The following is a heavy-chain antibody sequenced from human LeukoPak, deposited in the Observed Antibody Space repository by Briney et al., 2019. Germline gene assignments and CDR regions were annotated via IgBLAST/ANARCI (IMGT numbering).Heavy chain of an antibody. CDR2: INPNSSGT. CDR3: ARVGSWSYNPDY. CDR1: GGTFTSYY. Sequence: ASVYLSCKASGGTFTSYYMRWVRQAPGQGLEWMGWINPNSSGTNNAQKFQGMVPMTRDTSISAADMGLSRVRSGDTAVYYCARVGSWSYNPDYWGQGSLVTRPS. V-gene: IGHV1-2*02. J-gene: IGHJ4*02. D-gene: IGHD3-10*01.